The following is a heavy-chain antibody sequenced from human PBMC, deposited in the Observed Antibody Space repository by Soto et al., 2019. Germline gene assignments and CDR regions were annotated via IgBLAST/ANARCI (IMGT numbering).Heavy chain of an antibody. J-gene: IGHJ6*02. Sequence: GASVKVSCKASGYTFTSYGISWVRQAPGQGLEWMGWISAYNGNTNYAQKLQGRVTMTTDTSTSTAYMELRSLRSDDTAVYYCARDAQPSLRFLEWFPMDVWGQGTTVTVSS. CDR1: GYTFTSYG. V-gene: IGHV1-18*01. D-gene: IGHD3-3*01. CDR2: ISAYNGNT. CDR3: ARDAQPSLRFLEWFPMDV.